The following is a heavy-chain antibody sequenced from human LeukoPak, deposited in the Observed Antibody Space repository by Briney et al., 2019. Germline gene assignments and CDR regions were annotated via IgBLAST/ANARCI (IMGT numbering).Heavy chain of an antibody. V-gene: IGHV4-59*08. D-gene: IGHD5-18*01. CDR1: GGSITNFY. J-gene: IGHJ5*02. CDR2: IYQSGTT. CDR3: ARLGYNYGFEP. Sequence: KPSETLSLTCAVSGGSITNFYWSWIRQPPGKGLEYIGHIYQSGTTNYNPSLRSRVTLSIDTSKNQFSLRLTSLTAADTAVYFCARLGYNYGFEPWGQGTLVTVSS.